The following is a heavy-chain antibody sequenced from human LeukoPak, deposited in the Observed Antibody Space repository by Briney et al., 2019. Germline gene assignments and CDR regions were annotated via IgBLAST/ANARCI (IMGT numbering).Heavy chain of an antibody. CDR3: ARTGYSSGWYEGNWFDP. CDR1: GYSFTTYW. D-gene: IGHD6-19*01. Sequence: GESLKISCKGSGYSFTTYWIGWVRQMPGKGLEWMGIIYPGDSETRYSPSFQGQVTISVDKSITTAYLQWSSLKASDTAMYYCARTGYSSGWYEGNWFDPWGQGTLVTVCS. CDR2: IYPGDSET. V-gene: IGHV5-51*01. J-gene: IGHJ5*02.